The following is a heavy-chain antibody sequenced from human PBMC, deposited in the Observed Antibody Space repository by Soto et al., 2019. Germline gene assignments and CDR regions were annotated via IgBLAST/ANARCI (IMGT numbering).Heavy chain of an antibody. CDR1: GFTFEDHA. CDR2: INWNGGST. Sequence: EVQLVESGGGVSRPGGSLRLSCAASGFTFEDHAMSWVRQAPGTGLEWVSGINWNGGSTVYAASVKGRFTISRDNAKNSLFMDVKSVRAEDTCLYSCARVARMADHFEVWGQGTLVTVSS. V-gene: IGHV3-20*04. J-gene: IGHJ4*02. CDR3: ARVARMADHFEV.